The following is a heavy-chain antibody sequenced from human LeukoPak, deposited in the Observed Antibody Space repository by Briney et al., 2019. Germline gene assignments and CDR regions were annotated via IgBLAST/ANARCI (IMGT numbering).Heavy chain of an antibody. J-gene: IGHJ6*02. CDR3: ARAVAARSVYYYYYYGMDV. CDR2: INHSGST. Sequence: PSETLSLTCAVYGGSFSGYYWSWIRQPPGKGLEWIGEINHSGSTNYNPSLKSRVTISVDTSKNQFSLKLSSVTAADTAVYYCARAVAARSVYYYYYYGMDVWGQGTLVTVSS. D-gene: IGHD6-6*01. V-gene: IGHV4-34*01. CDR1: GGSFSGYY.